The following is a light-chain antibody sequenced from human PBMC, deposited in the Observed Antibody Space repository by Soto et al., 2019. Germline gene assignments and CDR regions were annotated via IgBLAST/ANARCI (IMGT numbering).Light chain of an antibody. J-gene: IGKJ2*01. CDR2: GTS. V-gene: IGKV3-20*01. CDR3: QQYGGSPYT. CDR1: QRVSSTY. Sequence: EIVLTQSPCTLSFSPGERATLSCRASQRVSSTYLAWYQQKPGQAPRLLMYGTSSRATGILDRFSGSGSETDFTLTISRLEHEDFAVYYCQQYGGSPYTFGQGTKLEI.